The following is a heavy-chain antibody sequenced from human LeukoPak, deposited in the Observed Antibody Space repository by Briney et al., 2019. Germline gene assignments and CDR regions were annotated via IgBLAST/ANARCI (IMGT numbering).Heavy chain of an antibody. Sequence: GASVKVSCKVSGYTLTELSMHWVRQAPGKGLEWMGDFDPEDGETIYAQKFQGRVTMTEDTSTDTAYMELSSLRSEDTAVYYCATLLSGYYDILTGYYEYFQHWGQGTLVTVSS. CDR3: ATLLSGYYDILTGYYEYFQH. D-gene: IGHD3-9*01. CDR2: FDPEDGET. V-gene: IGHV1-24*01. CDR1: GYTLTELS. J-gene: IGHJ1*01.